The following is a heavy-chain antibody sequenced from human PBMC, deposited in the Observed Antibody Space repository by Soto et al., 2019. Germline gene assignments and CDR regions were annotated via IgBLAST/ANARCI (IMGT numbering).Heavy chain of an antibody. CDR2: IYHTGTT. CDR3: ARLSAGHGDNHDY. J-gene: IGHJ4*02. CDR1: GGSISRYY. D-gene: IGHD4-17*01. Sequence: QVQLEESGQGLVKPSETLSLTCTVSGGSISRYYWSWIRQSPGKGLEWIGYIYHTGTTDYNPSLKSRVTILVDTSKKQFSLRLRSVIAADTAIYYCARLSAGHGDNHDYWGQGTLVTVSS. V-gene: IGHV4-59*08.